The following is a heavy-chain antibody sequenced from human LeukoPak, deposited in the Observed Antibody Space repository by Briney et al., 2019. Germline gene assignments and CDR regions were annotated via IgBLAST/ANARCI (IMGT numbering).Heavy chain of an antibody. J-gene: IGHJ4*02. CDR2: ISWNSGSI. D-gene: IGHD6-19*01. CDR1: GFTFNNYA. CDR3: TRSSGWYDY. V-gene: IGHV3-9*03. Sequence: GRSLRLSCAASGFTFNNYAMHWLRQVPGKGLEWVSGISWNSGSIGYADSVRGRFTISRDNAKNSLYLQMNSLRAEDMALYYCTRSSGWYDYWGQGTLVTVSS.